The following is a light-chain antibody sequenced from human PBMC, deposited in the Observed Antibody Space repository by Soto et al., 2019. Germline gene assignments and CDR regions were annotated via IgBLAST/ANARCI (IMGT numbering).Light chain of an antibody. V-gene: IGLV2-14*01. CDR1: SSDVGGYNY. J-gene: IGLJ1*01. CDR3: SSYTTSRTFV. CDR2: EVS. Sequence: QSVRTQPASVSGSPGQSITISCTGTSSDVGGYNYVSWYQQHPGKAPKLMIYEVSNRPSGVSNRFSGSKSGNTASLPISGLQAEDEADYYCSSYTTSRTFVFGTGTKVTVL.